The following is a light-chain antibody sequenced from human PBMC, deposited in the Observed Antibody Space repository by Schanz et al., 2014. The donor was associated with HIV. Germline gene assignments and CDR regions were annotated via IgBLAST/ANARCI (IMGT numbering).Light chain of an antibody. V-gene: IGKV1-27*01. CDR1: QGINNY. CDR3: QQSYSILIT. CDR2: AAS. Sequence: DIQMTQSPSSLSASVGDRVAITCRASQGINNYLAWYQQKPGKVPKLLIYAASTLQGGVPSRFSGSGSGTDFTLTISSLQSEDFATYYCQQSYSILITFGPGTKVDIK. J-gene: IGKJ3*01.